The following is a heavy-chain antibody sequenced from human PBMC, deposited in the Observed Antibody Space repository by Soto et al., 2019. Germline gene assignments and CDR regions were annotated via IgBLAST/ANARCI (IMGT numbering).Heavy chain of an antibody. CDR3: AKLPAAQSYFDF. D-gene: IGHD2-2*01. CDR1: GFTFITYA. J-gene: IGHJ4*02. CDR2: ISGSGGST. V-gene: IGHV3-23*01. Sequence: EVQLLDSGGGLVQPGGSLRLSCAASGFTFITYAMSWVRQAPGKGLEWVSIISGSGGSTYYPDSVKGRFTISRDNSKNTVYLQMNSLRADDTAVYYCAKLPAAQSYFDFWGQGTLVTVSS.